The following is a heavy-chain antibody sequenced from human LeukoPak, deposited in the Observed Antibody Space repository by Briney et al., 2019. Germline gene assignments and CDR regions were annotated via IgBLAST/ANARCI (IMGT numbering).Heavy chain of an antibody. CDR3: ARDHRLGVMEAYGMDV. CDR2: ISAYNDNT. D-gene: IGHD2-21*01. V-gene: IGHV1-18*01. CDR1: GSGLTSYG. Sequence: SVTVSRKASGSGLTSYGISWVRQAPGQGLERMGWISAYNDNTNYAQKFQGRVTMTTDTSTSTAYMELRSLRSDDTAVYYCARDHRLGVMEAYGMDVWGQGTTVTVSS. J-gene: IGHJ6*02.